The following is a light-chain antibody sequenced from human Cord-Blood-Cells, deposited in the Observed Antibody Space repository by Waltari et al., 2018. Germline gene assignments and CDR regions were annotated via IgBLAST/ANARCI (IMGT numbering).Light chain of an antibody. Sequence: SSELTQNPAVSVPLGQTVRITCQGDSLRSYYTSWYQQKPGQATVLVIYGKNNRHSGIPDRLSGSSSRNTASLTITGAHAEDEADSFCNSRDSSGNHWVFGGGPKLPVL. CDR3: NSRDSSGNHWV. V-gene: IGLV3-19*01. CDR2: GKN. CDR1: SLRSYY. J-gene: IGLJ3*02.